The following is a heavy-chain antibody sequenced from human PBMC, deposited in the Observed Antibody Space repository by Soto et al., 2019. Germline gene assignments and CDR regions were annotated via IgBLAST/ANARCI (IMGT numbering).Heavy chain of an antibody. Sequence: ASVKVSCKASGYTFTSYGISWVRQAPGQGLEWMGWISAYNGNTNYAQKLQGRVTMTTDTSTSTAYMELRSLRSDDTAVYYCARDGGGATHSYYYGMDVWGQGTTVTVSS. CDR3: ARDGGGATHSYYYGMDV. CDR1: GYTFTSYG. J-gene: IGHJ6*02. D-gene: IGHD1-26*01. CDR2: ISAYNGNT. V-gene: IGHV1-18*04.